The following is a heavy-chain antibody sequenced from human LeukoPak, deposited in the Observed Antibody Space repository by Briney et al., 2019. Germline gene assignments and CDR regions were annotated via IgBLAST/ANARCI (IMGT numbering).Heavy chain of an antibody. V-gene: IGHV7-4-1*02. J-gene: IGHJ4*02. CDR3: ARGSGYCSSTSCYAISSFDY. CDR1: GYTFTSYG. CDR2: INTNTGNP. Sequence: ASVKVSCKTSGYTFTSYGMNWVRQAPGQGLEWMGWINTNTGNPTYAQDFRGRFVFSLDTSVSTAYLQISSLKAEDTAVYYCARGSGYCSSTSCYAISSFDYWGQGTLVTVSS. D-gene: IGHD2-2*01.